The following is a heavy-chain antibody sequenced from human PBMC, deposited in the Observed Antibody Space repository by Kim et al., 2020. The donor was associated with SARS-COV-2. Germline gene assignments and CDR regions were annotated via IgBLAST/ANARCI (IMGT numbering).Heavy chain of an antibody. CDR3: AREIMVPPSRYYFYLMDV. Sequence: SETLSLTCSVSGGSITNYYWSWIRQPPGKGLEWIGYIYNTGSTNYNPSLKSRVTISLDTSNKQFSLRLTSVTAADTAVYYCAREIMVPPSRYYFYLMDVWGPGTTVNVAS. J-gene: IGHJ6*02. CDR1: GGSITNYY. V-gene: IGHV4-59*13. CDR2: IYNTGST. D-gene: IGHD3-10*01.